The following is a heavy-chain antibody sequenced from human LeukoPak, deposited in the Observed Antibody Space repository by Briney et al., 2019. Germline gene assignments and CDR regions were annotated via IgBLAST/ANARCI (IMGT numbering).Heavy chain of an antibody. Sequence: GGSLRLSCAASGFNFIDYSMNWVRQAPGKGPEWISYIGISSGNTKYADSVKGRFTISRDKARNSLYLQMYSLRVEDTAMYYCARDHRYAFDNWGHGTLVTVSS. V-gene: IGHV3-48*01. CDR1: GFNFIDYS. J-gene: IGHJ4*01. CDR3: ARDHRYAFDN. CDR2: IGISSGNT. D-gene: IGHD5-12*01.